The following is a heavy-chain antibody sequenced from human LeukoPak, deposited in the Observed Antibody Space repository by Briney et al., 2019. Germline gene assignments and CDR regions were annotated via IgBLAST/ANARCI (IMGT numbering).Heavy chain of an antibody. D-gene: IGHD4-23*01. CDR3: ARSLRAYYGGNTGGAAFDI. CDR1: GGSVSSGSYY. V-gene: IGHV4-61*01. Sequence: PSETLSLTCTVSGGSVSSGSYYWSWIRQPPGKGLEWIGYIYYSGSTNYNPSLKSRVTISVDTSKNQFSLKLSSVTAADTAVYYCARSLRAYYGGNTGGAAFDIWGQGTMVTVSS. CDR2: IYYSGST. J-gene: IGHJ3*02.